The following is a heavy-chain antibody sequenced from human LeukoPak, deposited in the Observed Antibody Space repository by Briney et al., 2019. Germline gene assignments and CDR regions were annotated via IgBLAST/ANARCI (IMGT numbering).Heavy chain of an antibody. J-gene: IGHJ4*02. Sequence: GGSLRLSCAASGVTVSSNHMNWVRQAPGKGLEWVSVIYSGGSTYYGDSVKGRFTISRDNSKNTVYLQMNSVGAGDTAVYYCATGRVFDYWGQGTLVTVSS. CDR3: ATGRVFDY. CDR1: GVTVSSNH. V-gene: IGHV3-66*01. CDR2: IYSGGST.